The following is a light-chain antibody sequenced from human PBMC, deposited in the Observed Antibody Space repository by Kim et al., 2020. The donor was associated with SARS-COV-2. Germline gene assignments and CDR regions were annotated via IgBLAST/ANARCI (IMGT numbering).Light chain of an antibody. CDR2: EVS. CDR3: CSYTTGATYV. V-gene: IGLV2-14*01. Sequence: QSVLTQPASVSGSPGQSITISCTGTNSDVGRYDFVSWYQHHPGKAPQLLVYEVSKRPSGISDRFSASKSDNTASLTISGLQAEDEGDYYCCSYTTGATYVFGTGTKVTVL. CDR1: NSDVGRYDF. J-gene: IGLJ1*01.